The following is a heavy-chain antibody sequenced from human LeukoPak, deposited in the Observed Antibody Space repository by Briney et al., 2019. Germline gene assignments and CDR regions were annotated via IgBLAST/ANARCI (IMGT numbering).Heavy chain of an antibody. CDR2: IYPGDSDT. Sequence: GESLKISCKGSGYSFSSNWIGWVRQMPGKGLEWMGIIYPGDSDTRYSPSFQGQVTISADKSISTAYLQWSSLKASDTAMYYCARTYCGGDCYYSYFDYWGQGTLVTVSS. D-gene: IGHD2-21*02. V-gene: IGHV5-51*01. CDR1: GYSFSSNW. CDR3: ARTYCGGDCYYSYFDY. J-gene: IGHJ4*02.